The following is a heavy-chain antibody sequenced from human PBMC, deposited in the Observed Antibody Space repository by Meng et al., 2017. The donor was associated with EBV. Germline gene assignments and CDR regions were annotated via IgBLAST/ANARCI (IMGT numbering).Heavy chain of an antibody. CDR2: INHNSGGT. J-gene: IGHJ5*02. D-gene: IGHD6-13*01. Sequence: VQLVQSGAEVKKPGASVKVSCKASGYTFTGYYMHWARQAPGQGLEWMGRINHNSGGTNYAQKFQGRVTMTRDTSISTAYMELSRLRSDDTAVYYCAKGADLAAAGTFWFDPWGQGTLVTVSS. CDR3: AKGADLAAAGTFWFDP. V-gene: IGHV1-2*06. CDR1: GYTFTGYY.